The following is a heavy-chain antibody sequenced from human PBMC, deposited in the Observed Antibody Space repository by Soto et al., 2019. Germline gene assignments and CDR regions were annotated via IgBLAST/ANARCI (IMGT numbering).Heavy chain of an antibody. CDR2: IYHSGTT. D-gene: IGHD2-2*01. V-gene: IGHV4-30-2*03. Sequence: SETLSLTCAVSGGSISSGGYSWSLIRQPPGKGLEWIGYIYHSGTTYYNPSLNSRVTVSVDTSKNQFSLKVTSVTAADTAVYYCARLHGYCISSSCHGHYAMDVWGQGTTVTVSS. J-gene: IGHJ6*02. CDR3: ARLHGYCISSSCHGHYAMDV. CDR1: GGSISSGGYS.